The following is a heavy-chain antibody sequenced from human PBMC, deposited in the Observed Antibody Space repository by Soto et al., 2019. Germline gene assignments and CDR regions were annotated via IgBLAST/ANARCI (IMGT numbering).Heavy chain of an antibody. CDR2: ISYDGSNK. Sequence: GGSLRLSCAASGFTFSSYGMHWVRQAPGKGLEWVAVISYDGSNKYYADSVKGRFTISRDNSKNTLYLQMNSLRAEDTAVYYCAKDLGYSGSYLDYWGQGTLVTVSS. V-gene: IGHV3-30*18. CDR3: AKDLGYSGSYLDY. J-gene: IGHJ4*02. D-gene: IGHD1-26*01. CDR1: GFTFSSYG.